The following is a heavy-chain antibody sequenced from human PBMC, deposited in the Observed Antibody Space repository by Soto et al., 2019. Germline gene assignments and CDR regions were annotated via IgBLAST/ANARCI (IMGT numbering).Heavy chain of an antibody. CDR1: GGTFTRDT. D-gene: IGHD3-10*01. J-gene: IGHJ6*03. V-gene: IGHV1-69*08. Sequence: QVQLVQSGPEVKKSGSSVKVSCKLSGGTFTRDTISWLRRDTGQGLEWMGRIIPILGTGNYAQKFQDRITITEDKTTNIGYMEFSSLTSEDMSIYYCSIEEGSYNMGTFPFYYMDVWGNGTTVTVSS. CDR3: SIEEGSYNMGTFPFYYMDV. CDR2: IIPILGTG.